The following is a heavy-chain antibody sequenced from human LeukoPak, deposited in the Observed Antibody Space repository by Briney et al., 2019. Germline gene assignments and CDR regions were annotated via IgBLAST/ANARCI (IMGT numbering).Heavy chain of an antibody. CDR3: ARDTVATIPYYYYYMDV. Sequence: GGSLRLSCAASGFTFSSYSMNWVRQAPGKGLEWVSSISSSSSYIYYADSVKGRFTISRDNAKNSLYLQMNSLRAEDTAVYYCARDTVATIPYYYYYMDVWGKGTTVTISS. CDR2: ISSSSSYI. J-gene: IGHJ6*03. CDR1: GFTFSSYS. D-gene: IGHD5-12*01. V-gene: IGHV3-21*01.